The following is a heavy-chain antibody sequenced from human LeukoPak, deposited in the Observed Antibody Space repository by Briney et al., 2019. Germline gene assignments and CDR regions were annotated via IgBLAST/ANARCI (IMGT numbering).Heavy chain of an antibody. J-gene: IGHJ4*02. D-gene: IGHD2-15*01. CDR3: ARKGGVFCSGGSCYDY. Sequence: PGGSLRLSCAASGFTFRSYAMSWVRQAPGKGLEWVSAISGSGGSTYYAYSVKGRFTISRDNSKNTLYLQMNSLRAEDTAVYYCARKGGVFCSGGSCYDYWGQGTLVTVSS. V-gene: IGHV3-23*01. CDR2: ISGSGGST. CDR1: GFTFRSYA.